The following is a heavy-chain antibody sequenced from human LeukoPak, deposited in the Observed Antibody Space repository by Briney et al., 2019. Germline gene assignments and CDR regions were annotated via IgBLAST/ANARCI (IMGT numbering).Heavy chain of an antibody. CDR3: AREGVAAADTYFDY. Sequence: GGSLRLSCAASGFTFSSYWMHWVRQAPGKGLVWVSRINSDGSSTSYADSVKGRFTISRDNAKNTLYLQMNSLRAEDTAVYYCAREGVAAADTYFDYWGQGTLVTVSS. CDR1: GFTFSSYW. J-gene: IGHJ4*02. CDR2: INSDGSST. V-gene: IGHV3-74*01. D-gene: IGHD6-13*01.